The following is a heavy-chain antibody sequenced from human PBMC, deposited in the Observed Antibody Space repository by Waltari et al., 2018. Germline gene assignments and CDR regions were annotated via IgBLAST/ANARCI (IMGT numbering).Heavy chain of an antibody. CDR2: IHPANGGT. CDR3: ALLPNFNEYLFDF. J-gene: IGHJ4*02. V-gene: IGHV1-2*02. D-gene: IGHD7-27*01. CDR1: GNTLTGYY. Sequence: VQLVQSGAEVKNPGASVRISCKISGNTLTGYYLHWVRQAPGQGLEFLGWIHPANGGTRYTQKFQGRVALTRDTSIETSYMELSRLTSEDTAIYFCALLPNFNEYLFDFWGQGTLVTVSS.